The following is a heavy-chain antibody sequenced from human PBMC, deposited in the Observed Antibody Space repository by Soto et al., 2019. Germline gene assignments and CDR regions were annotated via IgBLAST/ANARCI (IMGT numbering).Heavy chain of an antibody. CDR3: ARDRNCGGDCLRTFDY. CDR1: GVSFSGYY. J-gene: IGHJ4*02. D-gene: IGHD2-21*01. Sequence: SETLSLTCAVYGVSFSGYYWSWIRQPPGKGLEWIGEINHSGSTNYNPSLKSRVTISVDTSKNQFSLKLSSVTAADTAVYYCARDRNCGGDCLRTFDYWGQGTLVTVSS. V-gene: IGHV4-34*01. CDR2: INHSGST.